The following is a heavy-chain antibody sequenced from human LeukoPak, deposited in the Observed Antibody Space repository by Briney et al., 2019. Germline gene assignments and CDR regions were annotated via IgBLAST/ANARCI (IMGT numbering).Heavy chain of an antibody. Sequence: SQTLSLTCTVSGGSISSGDYYWRWIRQPPGKGMEWIGSIYYSGSTYYNPSLKGRVTISVDTSKNQFSLKLSSVTAADTAVYYCARDSADKNRSQLGDDAFDIWGQGTMVTVSS. CDR1: GGSISSGDYY. D-gene: IGHD2-2*01. V-gene: IGHV4-30-4*01. CDR3: ARDSADKNRSQLGDDAFDI. J-gene: IGHJ3*02. CDR2: IYYSGST.